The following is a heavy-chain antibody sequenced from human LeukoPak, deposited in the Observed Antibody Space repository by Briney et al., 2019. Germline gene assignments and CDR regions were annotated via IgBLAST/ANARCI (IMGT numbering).Heavy chain of an antibody. V-gene: IGHV4-31*03. D-gene: IGHD3-16*02. Sequence: ASQTLSLTCTVSGGSISSGGYSWSWIRQHPGKGLEWIGYIYYSGSTYYNPSLKSRVTISVDTSKNQFSLKLSSVTAADTAVYYCARHRRTLDVWGQGTTVTVSS. J-gene: IGHJ6*02. CDR1: GGSISSGGYS. CDR3: ARHRRTLDV. CDR2: IYYSGST.